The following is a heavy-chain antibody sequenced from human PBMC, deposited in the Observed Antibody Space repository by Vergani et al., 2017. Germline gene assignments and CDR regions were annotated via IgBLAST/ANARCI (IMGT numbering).Heavy chain of an antibody. CDR2: IIPIFGPA. D-gene: IGHD4-17*01. CDR3: ARGAVTNTFDS. V-gene: IGHV1-69*12. Sequence: QVQLVQSGAEVKKPGSSVKVFCKPSGGTFSTYATSGVRQAPGQGLEWIGGIIPIFGPANYAQKFQGRVTITADESTSTAYMKLSSLRSEDTAVYYCARGAVTNTFDSGGQGPRVPFSS. CDR1: GGTFSTYA. J-gene: IGHJ4*02.